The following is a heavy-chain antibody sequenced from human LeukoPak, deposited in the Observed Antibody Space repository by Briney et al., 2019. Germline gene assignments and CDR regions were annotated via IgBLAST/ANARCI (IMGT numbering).Heavy chain of an antibody. Sequence: PSETLSLSCTVSGDSFDNFFFWTWFGQPPGKSREWIGTIYSSEYTYYHPSLRSRATISADTSRNLFSLKLNSVTAADTAVYYCARGSDDYKLGNHWGHGTLVTVSS. CDR2: IYSSEYT. CDR3: ARGSDDYKLGNH. V-gene: IGHV4-39*01. CDR1: GDSFDNFFF. D-gene: IGHD5-24*01. J-gene: IGHJ5*02.